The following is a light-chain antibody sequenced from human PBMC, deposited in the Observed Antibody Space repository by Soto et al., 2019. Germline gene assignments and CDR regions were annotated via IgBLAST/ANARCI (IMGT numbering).Light chain of an antibody. J-gene: IGKJ2*01. CDR1: QSVAGY. CDR3: QHRSNWRMYT. Sequence: ELVLTQSPATLSLSPGERATLSCRASQSVAGYLAWYQQKPGQGPRLLIYDTSNRATGAPPRLSGSGSGTDFTLTICSLEPEDFAIYYCQHRSNWRMYTFGQGTKVDIK. V-gene: IGKV3-11*01. CDR2: DTS.